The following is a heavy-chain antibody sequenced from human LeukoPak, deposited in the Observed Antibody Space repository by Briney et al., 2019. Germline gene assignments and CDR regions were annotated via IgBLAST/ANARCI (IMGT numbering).Heavy chain of an antibody. CDR3: ARDKWIGTYLHYYYGMDV. Sequence: GGSLRLSCAASGFTYSSHWMHWVRQAPGKGLVWVSRINTDGSNTTYADSVKGRFTISRDNAKSTLYLQMNRLRAEDTAVYYCARDKWIGTYLHYYYGMDVWGQGTTVTVSS. V-gene: IGHV3-74*01. J-gene: IGHJ6*02. CDR1: GFTYSSHW. D-gene: IGHD5-12*01. CDR2: INTDGSNT.